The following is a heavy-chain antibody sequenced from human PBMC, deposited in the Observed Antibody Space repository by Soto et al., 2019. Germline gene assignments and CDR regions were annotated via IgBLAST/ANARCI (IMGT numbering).Heavy chain of an antibody. CDR3: ARDRGYCSSTSCYTDYGMDV. CDR2: IYYSGST. CDR1: GGSISSGGYY. J-gene: IGHJ6*02. V-gene: IGHV4-31*03. D-gene: IGHD2-2*02. Sequence: SATLSLTCTVSGGSISSGGYYWSWIRQHPGKGLEWIGYIYYSGSTYYNPSLKSRVTISVDTSKNQFSLKLSSVTAADTAVYYCARDRGYCSSTSCYTDYGMDVWGQGTTVTVSS.